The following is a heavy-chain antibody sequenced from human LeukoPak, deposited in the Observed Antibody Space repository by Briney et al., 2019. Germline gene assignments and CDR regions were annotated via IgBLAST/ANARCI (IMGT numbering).Heavy chain of an antibody. J-gene: IGHJ4*02. CDR3: ARGSSADPADY. V-gene: IGHV4-59*12. CDR2: IYYSGST. CDR1: GGSISSYY. Sequence: SETLSLTCTVSGGSISSYYWSWIRQPPGKGLEWIGYIYYSGSTNYNPSLKSRVAISVDTSKNQFSLKLSSVTAADTAVYYCARGSSADPADYWGQGTLVTVSS. D-gene: IGHD2-15*01.